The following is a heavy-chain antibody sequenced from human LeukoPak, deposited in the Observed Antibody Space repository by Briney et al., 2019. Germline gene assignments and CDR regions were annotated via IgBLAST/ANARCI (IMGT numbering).Heavy chain of an antibody. CDR1: GGSISSYY. CDR3: ARGDGLGEDY. V-gene: IGHV4-59*12. CDR2: VYYSGST. Sequence: PSETLSLTCTVSGGSISSYYWSWIRQPPGKGLEWIGYVYYSGSTNYNPSLKSRVTISVDTSKTQFSLKLSSVTAADTAVYYCARGDGLGEDYWGQGTLVTVSS. D-gene: IGHD5-24*01. J-gene: IGHJ4*02.